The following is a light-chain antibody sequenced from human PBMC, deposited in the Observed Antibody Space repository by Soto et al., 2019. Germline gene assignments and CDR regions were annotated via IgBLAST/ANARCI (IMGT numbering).Light chain of an antibody. Sequence: QSVLTQPASVSGSPGQSITISCTGTSSDVGSYNFVSWYQQHPGKAPKLMIYEGSKRPSGVSNRFSGSKSGNTASLTISGLQAEDEADYYCCSYAGSSTLVFGGGTKLTV. CDR2: EGS. CDR3: CSYAGSSTLV. CDR1: SSDVGSYNF. J-gene: IGLJ2*01. V-gene: IGLV2-23*01.